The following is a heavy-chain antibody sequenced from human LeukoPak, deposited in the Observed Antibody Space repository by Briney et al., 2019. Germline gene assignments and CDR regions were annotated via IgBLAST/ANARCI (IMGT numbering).Heavy chain of an antibody. J-gene: IGHJ4*02. D-gene: IGHD2-2*01. V-gene: IGHV3-23*01. CDR2: IVSTVVGSGAGT. CDR3: AKVASNIYCRSPSCFTDH. Sequence: PGGSLRLSCAASGFTFRSYIMSWVRQAPGEGLEWVSTIVSTVVGSGAGTYYADSVKGRFTISSDDSKNTLYLQMNSLRAEDTAVYYCAKVASNIYCRSPSCFTDHWGQGTLVTVSS. CDR1: GFTFRSYI.